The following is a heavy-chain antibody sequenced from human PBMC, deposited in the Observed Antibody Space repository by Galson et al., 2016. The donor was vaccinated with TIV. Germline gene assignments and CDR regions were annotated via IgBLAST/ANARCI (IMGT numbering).Heavy chain of an antibody. CDR2: FNPDSGAT. CDR3: ARVNWARAFDY. J-gene: IGHJ4*02. V-gene: IGHV1-2*02. CDR1: GYIFINYY. Sequence: SVKVSCKASGYIFINYYIHWVRQAPGQGLEWLGWFNPDSGATPYAQKFQGRVTMTRDRYINTAYMELRRLISDDTAAYYGARVNWARAFDYWGQGTQVTVSS. D-gene: IGHD7-27*01.